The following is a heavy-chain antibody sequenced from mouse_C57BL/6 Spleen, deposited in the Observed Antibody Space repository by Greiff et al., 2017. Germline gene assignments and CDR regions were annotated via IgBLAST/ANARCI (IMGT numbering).Heavy chain of an antibody. CDR1: GYSFTGYY. J-gene: IGHJ2*01. CDR3: ARGTTTVVVFDD. Sequence: VQLQQSGPELVKPGASVKISCKASGYSFTGYYMNWVKQSPEKSLEWIGEINPSTGGTTYNQKFKAKATLTVDKSSSTAYMQLKSLTSEDSAVYYCARGTTTVVVFDDWGQGTTLTVSS. CDR2: INPSTGGT. V-gene: IGHV1-42*01. D-gene: IGHD1-1*01.